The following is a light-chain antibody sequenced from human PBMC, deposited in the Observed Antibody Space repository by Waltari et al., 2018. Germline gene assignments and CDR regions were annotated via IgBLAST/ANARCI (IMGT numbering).Light chain of an antibody. CDR1: QVISIY. V-gene: IGKV1-27*01. J-gene: IGKJ4*01. Sequence: DIQMTQSPSPLSASVGDRVTITCRVSQVISIYLAWYQQKPGKVPKLLIYAASTLQSGVPSRFSGSGSGTDFTLTISSLQPEDVATYYCQNYNSVPLTFGGGTKVEIK. CDR3: QNYNSVPLT. CDR2: AAS.